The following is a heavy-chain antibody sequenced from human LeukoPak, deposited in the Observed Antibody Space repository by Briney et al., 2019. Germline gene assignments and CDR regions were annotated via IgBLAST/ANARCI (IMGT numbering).Heavy chain of an antibody. V-gene: IGHV4-59*08. D-gene: IGHD6-13*01. Sequence: SETLSLTCTVSGGSISSYYWSWIRQPPGKGLEWIGYIYYSGSTNYNPSLKSRVTISVDTSKNQFSLKLSSVTAADTAVYYCARGAAAQGPGGTFDIWGQGTMVTVSS. J-gene: IGHJ3*02. CDR1: GGSISSYY. CDR3: ARGAAAQGPGGTFDI. CDR2: IYYSGST.